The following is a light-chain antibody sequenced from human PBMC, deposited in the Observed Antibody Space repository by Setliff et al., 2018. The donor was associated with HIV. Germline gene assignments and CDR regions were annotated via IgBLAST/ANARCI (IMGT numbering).Light chain of an antibody. CDR3: SSYASSSTYV. J-gene: IGLJ1*01. V-gene: IGLV2-14*01. CDR1: SSDVGGYNY. CDR2: DVS. Sequence: QSALTQPASVSGSPGQPITISCTGTSSDVGGYNYVSWYQQHPGKAPKLMIYDVSKRPSGVSNRFSGSKSGDTASLTISGLQAEDEADYYCSSYASSSTYVFGSGTKATVL.